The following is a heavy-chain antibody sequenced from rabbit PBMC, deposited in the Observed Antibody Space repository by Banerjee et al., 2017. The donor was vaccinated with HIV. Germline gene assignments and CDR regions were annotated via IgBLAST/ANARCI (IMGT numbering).Heavy chain of an antibody. J-gene: IGHJ6*01. V-gene: IGHV1S47*01. CDR3: LRRWGSMDL. CDR1: GFDFSGYG. Sequence: QEQLEESGGGLVQPEGSLPLTGKASGFDFSGYGVSWVRQAPGKGLEWIGYITYVGRAYYANWVKGRLTSPRDNAQNTVSLQRSSLTAADTASYFCLRRWGSMDLWGQGTLVTVS. D-gene: IGHD3-1*01. CDR2: ITYVGRA.